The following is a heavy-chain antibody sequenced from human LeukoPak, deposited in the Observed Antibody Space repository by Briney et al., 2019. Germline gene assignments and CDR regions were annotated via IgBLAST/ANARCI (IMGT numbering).Heavy chain of an antibody. J-gene: IGHJ4*02. CDR1: GGSISSGGYY. V-gene: IGHV4-31*03. Sequence: SQTLSLTCTVSGGSISSGGYYWSWIRQHPGKGLEWIGYIYYSGSTYYNPSLKSRVTISVDTSKNQFSLKLSSATAADTAVYYCAREPRITMVRGVITGYFDYWGQGTLVTVSS. CDR2: IYYSGST. CDR3: AREPRITMVRGVITGYFDY. D-gene: IGHD3-10*01.